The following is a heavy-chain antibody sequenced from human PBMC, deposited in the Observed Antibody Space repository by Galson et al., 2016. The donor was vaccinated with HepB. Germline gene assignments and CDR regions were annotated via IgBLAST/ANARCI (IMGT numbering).Heavy chain of an antibody. Sequence: SCKASGYTFTTYYIHWVRQAPGQGLEWMGVINPRDGTSTYTQKFQGRVTMTRDTSTSTVYMDLSRLRSEDTAVYFCARGGGARPFDPWGRGTLVTVSS. CDR3: ARGGGARPFDP. V-gene: IGHV1-46*01. J-gene: IGHJ5*02. CDR2: INPRDGTS. D-gene: IGHD3-16*01. CDR1: GYTFTTYY.